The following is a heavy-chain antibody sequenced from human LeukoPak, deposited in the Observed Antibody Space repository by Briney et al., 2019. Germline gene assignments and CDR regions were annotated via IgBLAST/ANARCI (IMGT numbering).Heavy chain of an antibody. CDR3: ARAGYTISYYSLDY. D-gene: IGHD1-26*01. CDR1: GGAINSYY. CDR2: IYTTGST. Sequence: SETLSLTCTVSGGAINSYYWGWIRQPAGKGLEWIGRIYTTGSTNYNPSLKSRVTISVDTSKNQFSLKLTSVTAADTAMYYCARAGYTISYYSLDYWGQGTLVTVSS. V-gene: IGHV4-4*07. J-gene: IGHJ4*02.